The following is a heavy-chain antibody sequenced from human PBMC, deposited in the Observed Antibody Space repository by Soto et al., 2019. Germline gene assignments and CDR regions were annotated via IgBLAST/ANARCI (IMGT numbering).Heavy chain of an antibody. D-gene: IGHD6-19*01. J-gene: IGHJ6*02. V-gene: IGHV3-30-3*01. CDR1: GFTFSSYA. CDR3: ARERAVAGYYYYGMDV. Sequence: LRLSCAASGFTFSSYAMHWVRQAPGKGLEWVAVISYDGSNKYYADSVKGRFTISRDNSKNTLYLQMNSLRAEDTAVYYCARERAVAGYYYYGMDVWGQGTTVTVSS. CDR2: ISYDGSNK.